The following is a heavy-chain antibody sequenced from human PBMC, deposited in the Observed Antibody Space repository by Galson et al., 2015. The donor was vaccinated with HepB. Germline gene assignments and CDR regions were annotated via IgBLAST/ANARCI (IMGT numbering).Heavy chain of an antibody. CDR2: IYPGDSDT. CDR3: ARLPNPLLDIVVVPAGWDV. CDR1: GYSFTSYW. D-gene: IGHD2-2*01. J-gene: IGHJ6*02. Sequence: QSGAEVKKPGESLKISCKGSGYSFTSYWIGWVRQMPGKGLEWMGIIYPGDSDTRYSPSFQGQVTISADKSISTAYLQWSSLKASDTAMYYCARLPNPLLDIVVVPAGWDVWGQGTTVTVSS. V-gene: IGHV5-51*01.